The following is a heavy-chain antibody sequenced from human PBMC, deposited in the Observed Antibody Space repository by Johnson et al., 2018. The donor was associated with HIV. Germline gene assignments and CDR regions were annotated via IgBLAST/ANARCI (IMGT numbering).Heavy chain of an antibody. D-gene: IGHD1-1*01. Sequence: VQLVESGGGVVQPGWSLRLSCAASGFTFSSYGMHWVRQAPGKGLEWVAFIRYDGSNKYYADSVKGRFTISRDNSKNTLYLQMNSLRAEDTAVYYCAKDATLQDGTGAFDIWGQGTMVSVSS. V-gene: IGHV3-30*02. CDR1: GFTFSSYG. J-gene: IGHJ3*02. CDR3: AKDATLQDGTGAFDI. CDR2: IRYDGSNK.